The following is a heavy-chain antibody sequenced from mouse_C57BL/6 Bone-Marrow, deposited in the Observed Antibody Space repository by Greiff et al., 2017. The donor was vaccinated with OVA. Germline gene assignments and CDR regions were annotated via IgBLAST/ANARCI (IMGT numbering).Heavy chain of an antibody. Sequence: EVQLQESGPGLVKPSQSLSLTCSVTGYSITSGYYWNWIRQFPGNKLEWMGYISYDGSNNYNPSLKNRISINRDTSKNQFFLKLNSVTTEDTATYYCARGIYYGNLDYWGQGTTLTVSS. J-gene: IGHJ2*01. CDR1: GYSITSGYY. D-gene: IGHD2-1*01. V-gene: IGHV3-6*01. CDR3: ARGIYYGNLDY. CDR2: ISYDGSN.